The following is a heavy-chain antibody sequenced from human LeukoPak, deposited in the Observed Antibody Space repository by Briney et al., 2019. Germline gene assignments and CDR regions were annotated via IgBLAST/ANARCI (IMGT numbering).Heavy chain of an antibody. CDR2: LNPGDSDT. CDR1: GYTFTNYW. V-gene: IGHV5-51*01. J-gene: IGHJ4*02. D-gene: IGHD3-22*01. Sequence: PGESLKISCKASGYTFTNYWIGWVRQMPEKGLESMAILNPGDSDTGYSPPFQGQVTISADKSITTAYLQWSSLKASDTAMYYCARLVKSYEGNYYYAELWGQGTLVTVSS. CDR3: ARLVKSYEGNYYYAEL.